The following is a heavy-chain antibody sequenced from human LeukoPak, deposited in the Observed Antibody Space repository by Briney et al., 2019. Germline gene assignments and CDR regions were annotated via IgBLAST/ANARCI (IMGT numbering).Heavy chain of an antibody. CDR2: INHSGST. D-gene: IGHD3-22*01. CDR1: GGSFSGYY. CDR3: ARGPDSSGNPFDY. V-gene: IGHV4-34*01. Sequence: RTSETLSLTCAVYGGSFSGYYWSWIRQPPGEGLEWIGEINHSGSTNYNPSLKSRVTISVDKSKNQFSLKLSSVTAADTAVYYCARGPDSSGNPFDYWGQGTLVTVSS. J-gene: IGHJ4*02.